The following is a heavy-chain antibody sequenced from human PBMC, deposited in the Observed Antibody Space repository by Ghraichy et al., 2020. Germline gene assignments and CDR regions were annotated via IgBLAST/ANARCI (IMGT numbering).Heavy chain of an antibody. CDR2: MNPNSGNT. Sequence: ASVKVSCKASGYTFTSYDINWVRQATGQGLEWMGWMNPNSGNTVYAQNFQGRVTMTRNTSISTAYMELSSLRSDDMAVYYCARGSTMVRGVSPTGYYGMDVWGQGTTVTVSS. CDR1: GYTFTSYD. J-gene: IGHJ6*02. V-gene: IGHV1-8*01. D-gene: IGHD3-10*01. CDR3: ARGSTMVRGVSPTGYYGMDV.